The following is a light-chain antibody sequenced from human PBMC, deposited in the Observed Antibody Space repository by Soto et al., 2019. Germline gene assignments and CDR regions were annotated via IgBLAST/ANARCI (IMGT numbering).Light chain of an antibody. Sequence: EKAMTQSPATLSMSPGERATLSCRASQSVSSNLAWYQQKPGQAPRLLIYGASTRATGIPARFSGSGSGTEFTLTISSLQSEDFAVYYCQQYNDWPRTFGQGTRVEIK. CDR1: QSVSSN. CDR2: GAS. V-gene: IGKV3-15*01. J-gene: IGKJ1*01. CDR3: QQYNDWPRT.